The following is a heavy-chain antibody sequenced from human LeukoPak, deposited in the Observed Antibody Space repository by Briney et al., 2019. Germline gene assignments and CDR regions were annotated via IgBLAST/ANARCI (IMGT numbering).Heavy chain of an antibody. V-gene: IGHV4-59*01. Sequence: SETLSLTCTVSSGSISSYYWSWIRQPPGKGLEWIGYIYYSGSTNYNPSLKSRVTISVDTSKNQFSLKLSSVTAADTAVYYCARDSWDYFDYWGQGTLVTVSS. D-gene: IGHD3-16*01. CDR1: SGSISSYY. J-gene: IGHJ4*02. CDR2: IYYSGST. CDR3: ARDSWDYFDY.